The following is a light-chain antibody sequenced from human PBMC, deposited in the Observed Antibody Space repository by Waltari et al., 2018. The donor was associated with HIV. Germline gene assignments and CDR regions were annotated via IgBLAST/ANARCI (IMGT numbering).Light chain of an antibody. V-gene: IGLV3-1*01. CDR3: QAWDSSTVV. CDR2: QDR. J-gene: IGLJ2*01. CDR1: KLGKKY. Sequence: SYELSQPPSVSVAPGQTASIPCSGDKLGKKYASWYQQRPGQSPVLVIYQDRKRPSGIPERFSGSNSGNTATLTISGTQAMDEADYYCQAWDSSTVVFGGGTKLTVL.